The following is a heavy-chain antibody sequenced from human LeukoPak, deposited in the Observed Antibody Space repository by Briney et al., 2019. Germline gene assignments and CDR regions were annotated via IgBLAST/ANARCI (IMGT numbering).Heavy chain of an antibody. J-gene: IGHJ4*02. CDR3: VKDLSGTYRFDY. Sequence: GGSLRLSCVASGFTFSTFAMNWVRQAPGKGLEWVSTISETGRSTYYADSVKGQFTISRDNSKNTLYLQMNSLRAEDTAVYYCVKDLSGTYRFDYWGQGTLVTVSS. CDR1: GFTFSTFA. V-gene: IGHV3-23*01. CDR2: ISETGRST. D-gene: IGHD1-26*01.